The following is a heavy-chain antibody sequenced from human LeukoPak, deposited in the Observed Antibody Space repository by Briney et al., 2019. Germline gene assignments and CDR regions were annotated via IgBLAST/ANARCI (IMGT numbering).Heavy chain of an antibody. Sequence: PSETLSLTCTVSGGSISSSSYYWGWIRQPPGKGLEWIGSIYYSGSTYYNPSLKSRVTISVDTSKNQFSLKLSSVTAADTAVYSLANHEGGDDAFDFWGQGTMVTVSS. CDR3: ANHEGGDDAFDF. J-gene: IGHJ3*01. V-gene: IGHV4-39*01. D-gene: IGHD2-15*01. CDR1: GGSISSSSYY. CDR2: IYYSGST.